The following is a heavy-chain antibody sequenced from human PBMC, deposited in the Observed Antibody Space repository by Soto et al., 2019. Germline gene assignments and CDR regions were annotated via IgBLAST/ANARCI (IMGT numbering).Heavy chain of an antibody. CDR2: INPSGGST. D-gene: IGHD6-13*01. CDR3: AAEERSIEYVLAEAGRGWFDP. V-gene: IGHV1-46*03. CDR1: GYTFTSYY. Sequence: ASVKVSCKASGYTFTSYYMHWVRQAPGQGLEWMGIINPSGGSTSYAQKFQGRVTMTRDTSTSTVYMELSSLRSEDTAVYYCAAEERSIEYVLAEAGRGWFDPWGQGNLVTVSP. J-gene: IGHJ5*02.